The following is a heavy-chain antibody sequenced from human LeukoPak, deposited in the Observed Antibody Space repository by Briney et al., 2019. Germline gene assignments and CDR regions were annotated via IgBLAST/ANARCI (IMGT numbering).Heavy chain of an antibody. Sequence: GGSLRLSCAASGFTFSTYGMHWVRRAPGKGLEWVAVIWNDENDKTHADSVKGRFTISRDNSKNTVSLQMNSLRVEDTAVYYCAREPFRGSGPALDYWGQGTLVTVSS. CDR2: IWNDENDK. J-gene: IGHJ4*02. CDR1: GFTFSTYG. V-gene: IGHV3-33*08. CDR3: AREPFRGSGPALDY. D-gene: IGHD6-19*01.